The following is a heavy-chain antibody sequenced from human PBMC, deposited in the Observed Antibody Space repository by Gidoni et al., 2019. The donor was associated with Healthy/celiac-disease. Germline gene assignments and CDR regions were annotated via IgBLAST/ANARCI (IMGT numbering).Heavy chain of an antibody. Sequence: EVQLVESGGGLVQPGGSLKLSCAASGFAFSGSAMHWVRQASGKGLEWVGRIRSKANSYATAYAASVKGRFTISRDDSKNTAYLQMNSLKTEDTAVYYCTSGPGYCSSTSCSIWGQGTLVTVSS. CDR1: GFAFSGSA. CDR2: IRSKANSYAT. CDR3: TSGPGYCSSTSCSI. J-gene: IGHJ4*02. D-gene: IGHD2-2*01. V-gene: IGHV3-73*02.